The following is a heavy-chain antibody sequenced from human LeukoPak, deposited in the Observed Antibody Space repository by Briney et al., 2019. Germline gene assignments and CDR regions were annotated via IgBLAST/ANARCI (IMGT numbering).Heavy chain of an antibody. CDR3: ARNSPVYWNFDL. V-gene: IGHV4-34*01. J-gene: IGHJ2*01. CDR1: GGSFSGYY. D-gene: IGHD2/OR15-2a*01. CDR2: INHSGST. Sequence: SSETLSLTCAVYGGSFSGYYWSWIRQPPGKGLEWIGEINHSGSTNYNPSLKSRVTISVDTSKNQFSLKLSSVTAADTAVYYCARNSPVYWNFDLWGRGTLVSVSS.